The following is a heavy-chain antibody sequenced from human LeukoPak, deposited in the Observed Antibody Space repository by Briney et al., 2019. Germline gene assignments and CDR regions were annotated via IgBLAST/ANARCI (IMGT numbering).Heavy chain of an antibody. J-gene: IGHJ6*02. CDR3: ARDVPPNSMIVVVTYYYYGMDV. CDR2: ISSGSGTI. Sequence: PGGSLRLSCAASGFTFSGYSMNWLRQAPGKGLEWISYISSGSGTIYYADSVRGRFTISRDNGKNSLYLQMNSLRVEDTAVYYCARDVPPNSMIVVVTYYYYGMDVWGQGTTVTVSS. D-gene: IGHD3-22*01. V-gene: IGHV3-48*01. CDR1: GFTFSGYS.